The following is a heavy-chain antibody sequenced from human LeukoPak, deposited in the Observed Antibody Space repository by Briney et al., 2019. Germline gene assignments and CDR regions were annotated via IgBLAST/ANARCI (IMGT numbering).Heavy chain of an antibody. J-gene: IGHJ3*02. CDR1: GFTCSSYA. CDR2: ISGSGGST. V-gene: IGHV3-23*01. D-gene: IGHD3-10*01. Sequence: GGSLRLSCAASGFTCSSYAMSWVRQAPGKGLEWVSAISGSGGSTYYADSVKGRFTISRDNSKNTLYLQMNSLRAEDTAVSYCAKGITMVRGDHDAFDIWGQGTMVTVSS. CDR3: AKGITMVRGDHDAFDI.